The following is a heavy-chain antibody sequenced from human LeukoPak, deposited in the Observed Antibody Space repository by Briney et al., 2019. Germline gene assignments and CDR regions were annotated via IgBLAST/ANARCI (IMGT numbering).Heavy chain of an antibody. J-gene: IGHJ4*02. CDR1: GFTFTDYA. CDR2: ISSSGHST. Sequence: GGSLRLSCAASGFTFTDYAMSWVRQVPGKGLEWVSTISSSGHSTYYTDSVKGRFIVSRDNSENTVFLQMNSLRAEDTAIYNCAKDSSSSGWASATDYWGQGTLVTVSS. CDR3: AKDSSSSGWASATDY. D-gene: IGHD6-19*01. V-gene: IGHV3-23*01.